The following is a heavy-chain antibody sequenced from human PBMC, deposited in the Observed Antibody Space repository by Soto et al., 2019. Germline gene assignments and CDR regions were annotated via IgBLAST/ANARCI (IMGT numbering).Heavy chain of an antibody. D-gene: IGHD2-15*01. V-gene: IGHV1-3*01. CDR3: ARYGSGHYYYYGMDV. CDR1: GYTFTSYA. Sequence: ASVKVSCKASGYTFTSYAMHWVRQAPGQRLEWMGWINAGNGNTKYSQKFQGRVTITRDTSASTAYMELSSLRSEDTAVYYCARYGSGHYYYYGMDVWGQGTTVTVSS. J-gene: IGHJ6*02. CDR2: INAGNGNT.